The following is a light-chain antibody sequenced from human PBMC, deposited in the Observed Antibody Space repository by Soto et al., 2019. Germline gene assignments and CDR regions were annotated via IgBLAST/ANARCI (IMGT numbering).Light chain of an antibody. CDR1: QGISSY. CDR2: DAS. CDR3: QRYNTDAGT. J-gene: IGKJ1*01. V-gene: IGKV1D-8*02. Sequence: WMRPSQSLICASTGGRVVIGRRMSQGISSYLAWYQQKPGKAPKLLIYDASSLESGVPSRFSGSGPGTEYNLTMSSLQSYEFATYNYQRYNTDAGTFGQGTKVDIK.